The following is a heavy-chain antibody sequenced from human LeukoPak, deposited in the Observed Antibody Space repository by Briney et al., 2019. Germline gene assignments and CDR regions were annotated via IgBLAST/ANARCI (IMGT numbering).Heavy chain of an antibody. CDR2: INPGGGNT. J-gene: IGHJ3*02. CDR1: GYIFTRYG. Sequence: ASVKVSCKASGYIFTRYGISWVRQAPGQGFQWMGLINPGGGNTNYAQNFQGRLTMTRDTSTTTVYMELSGLRSEDTAIYYCARIRDGYNDAYDIWGQGTVVTVPS. CDR3: ARIRDGYNDAYDI. V-gene: IGHV1-46*01. D-gene: IGHD5-24*01.